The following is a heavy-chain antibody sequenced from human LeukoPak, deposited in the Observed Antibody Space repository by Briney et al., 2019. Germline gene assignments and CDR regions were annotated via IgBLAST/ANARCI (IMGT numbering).Heavy chain of an antibody. J-gene: IGHJ4*02. CDR2: ISGSGGST. Sequence: GSLRLSCAASGFSFRNYWMGWVRQAPGKGLEWVSAISGSGGSTYYADSVKGRFTISRDNAKNTLYLQMNSLRAEDTAVYYCAKTTTLLGYCSSTSCRGFDYWGQGTLVTVSS. CDR3: AKTTTLLGYCSSTSCRGFDY. V-gene: IGHV3-23*01. CDR1: GFSFRNYW. D-gene: IGHD2-2*01.